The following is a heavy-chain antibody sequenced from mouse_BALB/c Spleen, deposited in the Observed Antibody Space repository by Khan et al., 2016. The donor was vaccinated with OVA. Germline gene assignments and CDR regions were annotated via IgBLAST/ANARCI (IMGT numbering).Heavy chain of an antibody. J-gene: IGHJ4*01. CDR3: ASSPYFTDTMDY. CDR1: GYTFTNYG. CDR2: INTYTGEP. V-gene: IGHV9-3-1*01. D-gene: IGHD2-10*01. Sequence: QIQLVQSGPELKKPGETVKISCKASGYTFTNYGMNWVKQSPGKALKWMGWINTYTGEPTYADNFKGRFAFSLETSASTAYLQINNLKNEDTATDVCASSPYFTDTMDYWGQGSSVTVSS.